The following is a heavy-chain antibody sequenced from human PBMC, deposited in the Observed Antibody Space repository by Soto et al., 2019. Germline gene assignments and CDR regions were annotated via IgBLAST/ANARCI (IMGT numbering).Heavy chain of an antibody. D-gene: IGHD5-18*01. CDR2: FDPEDGET. J-gene: IGHJ4*02. Sequence: XSVKVSCNVSGYSLTELSMHWVRQAPGKGLEWMGGFDPEDGETIYAQKFQGRVTISVDTSKNQFSLKLSSVTAADTAVYYCARESRDTAMVTYWGQGTLVTVSS. CDR3: ARESRDTAMVTY. V-gene: IGHV1-24*01. CDR1: GYSLTELS.